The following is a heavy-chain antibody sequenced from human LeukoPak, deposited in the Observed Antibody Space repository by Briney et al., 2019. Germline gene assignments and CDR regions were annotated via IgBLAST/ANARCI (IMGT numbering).Heavy chain of an antibody. Sequence: PGGSLRLSCAASGFTLSSYSMNWVRQAPGKGLEWVSYISSSSSTIYYADSVKGRFTISRDNAKNSLYLQMNSLRAEDTAVYYCARDIAVVPRAYYFDYWGQGTLVTVSS. J-gene: IGHJ4*02. V-gene: IGHV3-48*01. CDR3: ARDIAVVPRAYYFDY. CDR1: GFTLSSYS. CDR2: ISSSSSTI. D-gene: IGHD6-19*01.